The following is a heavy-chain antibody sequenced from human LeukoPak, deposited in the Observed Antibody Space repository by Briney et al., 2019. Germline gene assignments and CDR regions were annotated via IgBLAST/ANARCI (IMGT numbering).Heavy chain of an antibody. CDR3: AKSTSFYLDS. Sequence: TGGSLRLSCEASGFTFSNYAMTWVRQAPGKGLECVSVISGSGDATNYADSVKGRFTISRDNSKSTLYVQMNSLRAEDTAVYYCAKSTSFYLDSWGQGTLVTVSS. V-gene: IGHV3-23*01. CDR2: ISGSGDAT. CDR1: GFTFSNYA. J-gene: IGHJ4*02.